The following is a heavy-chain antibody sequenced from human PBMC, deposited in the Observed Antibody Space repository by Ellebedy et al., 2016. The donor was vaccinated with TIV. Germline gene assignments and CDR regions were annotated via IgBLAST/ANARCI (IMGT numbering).Heavy chain of an antibody. J-gene: IGHJ5*02. D-gene: IGHD3-10*01. Sequence: GSLRLXCTVSGGSISSSSYYWGWIRQPPGKGLEWIGSIYYSGSTYYNPSLKSRVTISVDTSKNQFSLKLSSVTAADTAVYYCAREVRTGVRPWGQGTLVTVSS. CDR2: IYYSGST. V-gene: IGHV4-39*07. CDR3: AREVRTGVRP. CDR1: GGSISSSSYY.